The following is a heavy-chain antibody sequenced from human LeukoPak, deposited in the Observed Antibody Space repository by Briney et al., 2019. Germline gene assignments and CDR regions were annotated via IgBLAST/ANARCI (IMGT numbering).Heavy chain of an antibody. Sequence: SETLSLTCAVSGVSVDAYQWNWIRQPPGKGLEWIGYVYYTGYTNYKPSLQGRVAISIDTSNNQFSLKLTSVTPADTATCYCARGGEFDVFDIWGQGRAVTVSS. CDR2: VYYTGYT. CDR3: ARGGEFDVFDI. D-gene: IGHD3-10*01. CDR1: GVSVDAYQ. V-gene: IGHV4-59*02. J-gene: IGHJ3*02.